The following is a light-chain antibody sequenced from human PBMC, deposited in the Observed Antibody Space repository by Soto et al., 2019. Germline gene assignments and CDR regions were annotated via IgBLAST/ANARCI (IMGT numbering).Light chain of an antibody. CDR3: QHLRAYPFS. V-gene: IGKV1-9*01. J-gene: IGKJ2*03. CDR1: QDISTD. Sequence: DIQLNQSPSFLSASVGDRVTVSCRASQDISTDLAWFQQKPGKVPQLLVYPASTLQDGVPSRFSGLGSGTEFTLTIINLQAEDFATYYCQHLRAYPFSFGQGTKLDIK. CDR2: PAS.